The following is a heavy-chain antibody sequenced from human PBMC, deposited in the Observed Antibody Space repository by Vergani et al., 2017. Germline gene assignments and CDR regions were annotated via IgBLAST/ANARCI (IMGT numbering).Heavy chain of an antibody. CDR1: GFTFSNCA. Sequence: EVHLLESGGGQVEAGGSLRLSCVASGFTFSNCAMSWVRQTSGKGLELVSAISGHGDRTHYADSVKGRFTISRDNSKNTVYLQMNSLKAEDRATYYCAREERSNTSPFVGDWGQGTLVTV. J-gene: IGHJ4*02. CDR2: ISGHGDRT. V-gene: IGHV3-23*01. D-gene: IGHD2/OR15-2a*01. CDR3: AREERSNTSPFVGD.